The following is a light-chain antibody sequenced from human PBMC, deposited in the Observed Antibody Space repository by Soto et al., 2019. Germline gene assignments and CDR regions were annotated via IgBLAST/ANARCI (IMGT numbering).Light chain of an antibody. CDR1: QSVSSSY. CDR2: GAS. V-gene: IGKV3-20*01. J-gene: IGKJ1*01. Sequence: EIVLTQSPGTLSLSPGERATLSCRASQSVSSSYLAWYQQKPGQAPRLLIYGASSRVTGIPDRFSGTGSGTDFTLTISRLEPEDFAVYYWQQYGSLPRTFGQGTKVEIK. CDR3: QQYGSLPRT.